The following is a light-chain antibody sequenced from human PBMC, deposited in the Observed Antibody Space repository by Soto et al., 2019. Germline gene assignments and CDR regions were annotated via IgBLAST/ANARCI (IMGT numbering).Light chain of an antibody. V-gene: IGKV3-20*01. CDR1: QSVSNNY. CDR2: GAS. CDR3: QQYGSAGT. J-gene: IGKJ1*01. Sequence: EIVLTQSPGTLSLSPGERATLSCRASQSVSNNYLAWYQQKPGQAPRLLIYGASNSATGIPDRFSGSGSGTDFTLTISRLEHEDCAVYYCQQYGSAGTFRQGTKVEI.